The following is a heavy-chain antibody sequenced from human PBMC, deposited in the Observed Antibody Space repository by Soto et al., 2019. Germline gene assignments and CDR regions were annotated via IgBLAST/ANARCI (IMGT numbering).Heavy chain of an antibody. CDR3: ARERGGAAAGRGVLYDY. J-gene: IGHJ4*02. D-gene: IGHD6-13*01. CDR1: GGSISSYY. Sequence: QVQLQESGPGLVKPSETLSLTCTVSGGSISSYYWSWIRQPAGKGLEWIGRIYTSGSTNYNPSLKSRGTMSVDTSKHQFALELSSVAAAGTAVYYGARERGGAAAGRGVLYDYWGQGTLVTVSS. CDR2: IYTSGST. V-gene: IGHV4-4*07.